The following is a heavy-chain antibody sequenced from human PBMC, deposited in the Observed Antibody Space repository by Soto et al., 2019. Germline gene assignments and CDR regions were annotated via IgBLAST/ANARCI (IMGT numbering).Heavy chain of an antibody. CDR2: INTDGSVA. CDR1: GLTFRSYW. V-gene: IGHV3-74*03. CDR3: VRYILLWLRVS. Sequence: EVQLVESGGDLVQPGESLRLSCASSGLTFRSYWMHWVRQAPGKGRVWVSRINTDGSVALYVVSVKGRFTISRDNANNTLYRHMNSLRAEDKAVYYCVRYILLWLRVSWSHGTLVTVSS. J-gene: IGHJ5*01. D-gene: IGHD2-21*01.